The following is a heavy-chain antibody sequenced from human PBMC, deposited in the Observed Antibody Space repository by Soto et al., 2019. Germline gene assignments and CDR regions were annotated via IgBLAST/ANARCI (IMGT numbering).Heavy chain of an antibody. CDR1: GGSMSSFY. CDR2: IYPTGIT. CDR3: ARDRGGGWLDP. D-gene: IGHD2-15*01. Sequence: PSETLSLTCVVSGGSMSSFYWSWIRQSADKGLEWIGRIYPTGITNCNPSLKSRVTMSIDTSKKQFSLKVRSVTAADTARYYCARDRGGGWLDPWGQGALVTVS. V-gene: IGHV4-4*07. J-gene: IGHJ5*02.